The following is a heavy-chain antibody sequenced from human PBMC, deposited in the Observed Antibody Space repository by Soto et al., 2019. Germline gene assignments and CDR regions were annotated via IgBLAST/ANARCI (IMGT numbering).Heavy chain of an antibody. D-gene: IGHD2-21*02. J-gene: IGHJ4*02. CDR2: VETKRHGGTT. Sequence: QLVESGGGLVKPGGSLTLSCAASGFTFSEACMTWVRQTPGKGLEWVGRVETKRHGGTTDYAAPVRGRFPVSRDDSKNTLYLQMNSLKTEDTAVYYCTTGDGPKHFASRGQCALVTVSS. V-gene: IGHV3-15*04. CDR1: GFTFSEAC. CDR3: TTGDGPKHFAS.